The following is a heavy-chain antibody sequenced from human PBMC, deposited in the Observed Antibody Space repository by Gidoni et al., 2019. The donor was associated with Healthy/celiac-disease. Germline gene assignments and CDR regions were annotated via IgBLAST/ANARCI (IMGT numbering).Heavy chain of an antibody. Sequence: QVTLKESGPVLVKPTETLTLTCTVSGFSLSNARMGVSWIRQTPGKALEWLAHIFSNDEKSYSTPLKSRLTISKDTSKSQVVLTMTNMDPVDTATYYCARILWFGELSDWFDPWGQGTLVTVSS. J-gene: IGHJ5*02. CDR1: GFSLSNARMG. D-gene: IGHD3-10*01. CDR2: IFSNDEK. CDR3: ARILWFGELSDWFDP. V-gene: IGHV2-26*01.